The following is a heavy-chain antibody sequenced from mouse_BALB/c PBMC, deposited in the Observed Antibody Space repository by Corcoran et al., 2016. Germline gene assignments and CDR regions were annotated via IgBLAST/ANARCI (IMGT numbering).Heavy chain of an antibody. J-gene: IGHJ4*01. Sequence: EVQLQQSGAELVNPGASVKLSCTASGFNIKDTYMHWVKQRPEQGLEWIGRIDPANGNTKYDPKFQGKATITADTSSNTAYLQLSSRTSEDTAVYYCARSTTVVDAMDYWGQGTSVTVSS. CDR1: GFNIKDTY. CDR2: IDPANGNT. V-gene: IGHV14-3*02. CDR3: ARSTTVVDAMDY. D-gene: IGHD1-1*01.